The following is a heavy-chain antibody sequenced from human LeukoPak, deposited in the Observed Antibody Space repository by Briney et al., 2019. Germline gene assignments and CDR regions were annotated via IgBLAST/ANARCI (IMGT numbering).Heavy chain of an antibody. CDR1: GYTFTGYY. CDR3: ARGARVVVVTSYAFDI. D-gene: IGHD3-22*01. J-gene: IGHJ3*02. CDR2: INPNSGGT. V-gene: IGHV1-2*02. Sequence: ASVKVSCKASGYTFTGYYMHWVRQAPGQGLEWMGWINPNSGGTNYAQKFQGRVTMTRDTSISTAYMELSRLRSDDTAVYYCARGARVVVVTSYAFDIWGQGTMVTVSS.